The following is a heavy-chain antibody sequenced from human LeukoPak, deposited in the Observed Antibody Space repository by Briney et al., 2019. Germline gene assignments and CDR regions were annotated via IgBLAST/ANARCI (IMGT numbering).Heavy chain of an antibody. J-gene: IGHJ4*02. Sequence: SETLSLTCIVSGGSISSSIYYWAWVRQPPGKGLEWIGTVFYNGATQYSPSLRSRVTISIDTSTNQFSLKLTSVTAADTALYYCARAKRYYDSSGYYDYWGQGTLVTVSS. CDR1: GGSISSSIYY. D-gene: IGHD3-22*01. CDR2: VFYNGAT. V-gene: IGHV4-39*07. CDR3: ARAKRYYDSSGYYDY.